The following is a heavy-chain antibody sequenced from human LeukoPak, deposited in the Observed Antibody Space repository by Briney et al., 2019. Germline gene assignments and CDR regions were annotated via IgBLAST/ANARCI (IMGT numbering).Heavy chain of an antibody. CDR3: ARSLDSGYDYLPDYFDY. CDR1: GFTFSSYS. D-gene: IGHD5-12*01. Sequence: GGSLRLSCAASGFTFSSYSMNWVRQAPGKGLEWVSSISSRSSDIYYADSGKGRFTISRDNAKNSLYLQMNSLRAEDTAVYYCARSLDSGYDYLPDYFDYWGQGTLVTVSS. V-gene: IGHV3-21*01. J-gene: IGHJ4*02. CDR2: ISSRSSDI.